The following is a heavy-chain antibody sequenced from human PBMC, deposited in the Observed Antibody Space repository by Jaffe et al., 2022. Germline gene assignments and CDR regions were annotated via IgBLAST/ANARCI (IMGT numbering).Heavy chain of an antibody. J-gene: IGHJ3*02. Sequence: EVQLVESGGGLVQPGRSLRLSCTASGFTFGDYAMSWFRQAPGKGLEWVGFIRSKAYGGTTEYAASVKGRFTISRDDSKSIAYLQMNSLKTEDTAVYYCTRDHNYGDYASAAFDIWGQGTMVTVSS. CDR1: GFTFGDYA. V-gene: IGHV3-49*03. CDR3: TRDHNYGDYASAAFDI. D-gene: IGHD4-17*01. CDR2: IRSKAYGGTT.